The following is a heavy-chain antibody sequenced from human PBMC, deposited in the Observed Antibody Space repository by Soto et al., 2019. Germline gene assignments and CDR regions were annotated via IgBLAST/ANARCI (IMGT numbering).Heavy chain of an antibody. CDR3: AGGSGSYYNDAFDI. CDR2: ISAYNGNT. D-gene: IGHD3-10*01. V-gene: IGHV1-18*01. J-gene: IGHJ3*02. Sequence: ASVKVSCKASGYTFTSYGISWVRQAPGQGLEWMGWISAYNGNTNYAQKLQGRVTMTTDTSTSTAYMELRSLRSDDTAVYYCAGGSGSYYNDAFDIWGQGTMVTVSS. CDR1: GYTFTSYG.